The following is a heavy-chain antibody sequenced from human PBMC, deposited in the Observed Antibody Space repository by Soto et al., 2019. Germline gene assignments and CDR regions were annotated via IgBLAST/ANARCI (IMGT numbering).Heavy chain of an antibody. V-gene: IGHV5-51*01. CDR2: IYPGDSDT. J-gene: IGHJ6*02. D-gene: IGHD3-22*01. CDR1: GYSFTTYW. Sequence: PGESLKISCKGSGYSFTTYWIAWVRQMPGKGLGWVGIIYPGDSDTRYSPSFEGHVTISVDKSISTAFLQWNSLKASDNAMYYCATTGYYDSSGYRNYGMDVWGQGTTVTVSS. CDR3: ATTGYYDSSGYRNYGMDV.